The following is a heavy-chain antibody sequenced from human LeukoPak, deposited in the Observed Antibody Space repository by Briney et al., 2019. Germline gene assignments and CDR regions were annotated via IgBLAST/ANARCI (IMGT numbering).Heavy chain of an antibody. CDR3: ARDSPYYYGSGSATYYMDV. CDR2: IYTSGST. CDR1: GGSISSYY. V-gene: IGHV4-4*07. D-gene: IGHD3-10*01. Sequence: SETLSLTCTVSGGSISSYYWSWIRQPAGKGLEWIGRIYTSGSTNYNPSLKSRVTMSVDTSKNQFSLKLSSVTAADTAVYYGARDSPYYYGSGSATYYMDVWGKGTTVTISS. J-gene: IGHJ6*03.